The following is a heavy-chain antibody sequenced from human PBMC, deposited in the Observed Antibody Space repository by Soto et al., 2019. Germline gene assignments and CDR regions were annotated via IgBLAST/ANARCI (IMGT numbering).Heavy chain of an antibody. CDR3: ARDLRRELRYCTSTSCHLNDY. D-gene: IGHD2-2*01. J-gene: IGHJ4*02. CDR2: ISAYNGNT. Sequence: QVQLVQSGAEVKKPGASVRVSCKASGYTFTTYGVSWVRQAPGQGLEWMGWISAYNGNTNYAQNLQGRVTMTTDTSTSTAYMELRSLRSDDTAVYYCARDLRRELRYCTSTSCHLNDYWGQGTLVTVSS. V-gene: IGHV1-18*01. CDR1: GYTFTTYG.